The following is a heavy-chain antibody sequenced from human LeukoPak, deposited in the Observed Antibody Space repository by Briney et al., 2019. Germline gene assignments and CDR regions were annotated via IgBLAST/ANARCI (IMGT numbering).Heavy chain of an antibody. CDR3: ARDGHRGYSYGRVRYYYYYYMDV. J-gene: IGHJ6*03. D-gene: IGHD5-18*01. Sequence: GGSLRLSCAASGFTFSSYWMHWVRQTPGKGLVWVSRINTDGSSTSYADSVKGRFTISRDNAKNTLYLQMNSLRAEDTAVYYCARDGHRGYSYGRVRYYYYYYMDVWGKGTTVTVSS. CDR1: GFTFSSYW. V-gene: IGHV3-74*01. CDR2: INTDGSST.